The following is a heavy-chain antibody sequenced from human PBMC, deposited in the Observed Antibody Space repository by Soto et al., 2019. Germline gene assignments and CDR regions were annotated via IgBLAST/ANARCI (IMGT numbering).Heavy chain of an antibody. J-gene: IGHJ4*02. Sequence: PGGSLRLSCAASGFTFSTYWMSWVRQAPGKGLEWVANIDPDGSQKYYVDSVKGRFTISRDNAKNSLYLQMNSLRAEDTAVYYCARDMGPSGAYGYWGQGTLVTVSS. CDR1: GFTFSTYW. CDR3: ARDMGPSGAYGY. V-gene: IGHV3-7*03. CDR2: IDPDGSQK. D-gene: IGHD1-26*01.